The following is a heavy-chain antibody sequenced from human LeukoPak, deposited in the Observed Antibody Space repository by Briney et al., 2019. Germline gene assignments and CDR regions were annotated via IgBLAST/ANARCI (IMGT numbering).Heavy chain of an antibody. D-gene: IGHD2-15*01. CDR3: ARLIYCSGGNCNLGYFDY. J-gene: IGHJ4*02. Sequence: TSETLSLTCTVSGGSISSYYWSWIRQPPGKGLEWIGSIHHRGSTYYNPSLKSRVTISVDTSKNLFSLNMSSVTAADTAVYYCARLIYCSGGNCNLGYFDYWGQGTLVTVSS. V-gene: IGHV4-59*08. CDR1: GGSISSYY. CDR2: IHHRGST.